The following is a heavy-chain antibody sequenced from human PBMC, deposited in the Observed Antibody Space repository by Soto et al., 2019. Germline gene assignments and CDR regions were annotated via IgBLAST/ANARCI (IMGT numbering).Heavy chain of an antibody. J-gene: IGHJ4*02. CDR2: ISSSSSTI. Sequence: PGVSLRLSYAASGLTFSYYNMNWVRQAPARGLEWVSYISSSSSTIYYADSVKGRFTISRDNASNSLYLQMNSLRAEDTAVYYCARDGDGSSWPFDYWGQGTLVTVSS. D-gene: IGHD6-13*01. CDR3: ARDGDGSSWPFDY. V-gene: IGHV3-48*01. CDR1: GLTFSYYN.